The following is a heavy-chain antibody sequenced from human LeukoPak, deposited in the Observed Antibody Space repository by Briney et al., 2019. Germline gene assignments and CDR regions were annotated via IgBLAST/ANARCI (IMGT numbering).Heavy chain of an antibody. CDR1: GFSVSSSY. CDR3: ARLGRVNYFDY. CDR2: IYSGGNT. J-gene: IGHJ4*02. Sequence: GWSLRLSCAASGFSVSSSYISWVRQAPGKGLEWVSVIYSGGNTYYADSVKGRFTISRDNSKNTLYLQMNSLRAEDTAVYYCARLGRVNYFDYWGQGTLVTVSS. V-gene: IGHV3-53*01. D-gene: IGHD1-26*01.